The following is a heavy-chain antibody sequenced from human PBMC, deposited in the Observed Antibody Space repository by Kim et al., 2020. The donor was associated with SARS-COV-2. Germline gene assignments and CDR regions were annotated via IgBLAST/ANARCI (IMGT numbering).Heavy chain of an antibody. Sequence: ASVKVSCKASGYSFTDYHIHWVRQAPGQGLEWLGWINTRSGDTSFQQKFQGRFTMTTDTSINTAYMELNSLTSDDTAIYYCASDCRSLRFAVLFPEYWG. D-gene: IGHD3-10*01. V-gene: IGHV1-2*02. CDR3: ASDCRSLRFAVLFPEY. J-gene: IGHJ4*01. CDR2: INTRSGDT. CDR1: GYSFTDYH.